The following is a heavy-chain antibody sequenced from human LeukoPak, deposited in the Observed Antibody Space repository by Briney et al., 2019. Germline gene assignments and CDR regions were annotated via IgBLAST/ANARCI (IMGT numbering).Heavy chain of an antibody. D-gene: IGHD3-9*01. V-gene: IGHV3-7*01. Sequence: GGSLRLSCVASEFIFSDYWMSWVRQAPGKGLEWVANIKQGGREEKYVGSVKGRFTTSRDNAKNSLSLQLNSLRVEDTAVYYCARGHYDVLAASYKWTPDYWGQGTLVTVSS. J-gene: IGHJ4*02. CDR3: ARGHYDVLAASYKWTPDY. CDR1: EFIFSDYW. CDR2: IKQGGREE.